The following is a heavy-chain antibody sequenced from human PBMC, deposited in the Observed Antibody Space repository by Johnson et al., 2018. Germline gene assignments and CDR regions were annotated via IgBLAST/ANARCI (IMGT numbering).Heavy chain of an antibody. CDR1: GGTFSSYA. Sequence: QVQLVQSGAEVKKPGSSVKVSCKASGGTFSSYAISWVRQAPGQGLEWMVGLITIFGTATYAQKLQGRVTITADESTSTAYMELSSLRSEDTAVYYCASSTAAGTYYYYGMDVWGQGTTVTVSS. D-gene: IGHD6-13*01. V-gene: IGHV1-69*12. J-gene: IGHJ6*02. CDR3: ASSTAAGTYYYYGMDV. CDR2: LITIFGTA.